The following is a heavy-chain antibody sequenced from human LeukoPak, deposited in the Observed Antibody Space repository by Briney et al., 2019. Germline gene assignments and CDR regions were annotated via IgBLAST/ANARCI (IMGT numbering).Heavy chain of an antibody. Sequence: GRSLRLSCAASGFTFSSYAMHWVRQAPGKGLEWVAVISYDGSNKYYADSVKGRFTISRDNSKNTLYLQMNSLRAEDTAVYYCARDPLARPPFRGYFDYWGQGTLVTVSS. CDR3: ARDPLARPPFRGYFDY. CDR2: ISYDGSNK. V-gene: IGHV3-30-3*01. J-gene: IGHJ4*02. D-gene: IGHD2-21*01. CDR1: GFTFSSYA.